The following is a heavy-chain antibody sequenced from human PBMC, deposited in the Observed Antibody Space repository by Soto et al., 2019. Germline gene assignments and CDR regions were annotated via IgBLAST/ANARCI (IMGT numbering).Heavy chain of an antibody. CDR2: VYYTGST. CDR3: ARGRTVRNYADDSSDYFYFFDY. CDR1: GDSISTFY. Sequence: SETLSLTCTVSGDSISTFYWGWMRQSPGKELEWIGYVYYTGSTNYNPPLKSRVTISVDRSKNQFSLKLTSANAADTAVYYCARGRTVRNYADDSSDYFYFFDYWGQGTQVTVPS. D-gene: IGHD3-22*01. V-gene: IGHV4-59*01. J-gene: IGHJ4*02.